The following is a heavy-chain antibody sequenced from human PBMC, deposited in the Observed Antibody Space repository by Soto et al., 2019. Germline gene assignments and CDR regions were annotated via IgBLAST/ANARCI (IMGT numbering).Heavy chain of an antibody. CDR3: AKATAMDLYYFDY. CDR1: GFTFSSYA. CDR2: ISGSGGST. Sequence: LRLSCAASGFTFSSYAMSWVRQAPGKGLEWVSAISGSGGSTYYADSVKGRFTISRDNSKNTLYLQMNSLRAEDTAVYYCAKATAMDLYYFDYWGQGTLVTVSS. V-gene: IGHV3-23*01. J-gene: IGHJ4*02. D-gene: IGHD5-18*01.